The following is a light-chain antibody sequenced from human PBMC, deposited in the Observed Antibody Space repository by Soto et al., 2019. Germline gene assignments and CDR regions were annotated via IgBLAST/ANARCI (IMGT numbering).Light chain of an antibody. Sequence: EIVLTQSPATLSLSPGERATLSCRASQSVSSYLAWYQQKPGQAPRLLIYDASNRATGIPARFSGSGSGTEFTLTISGLQSEDFAVYYCQQYGSSPLTFGQGTGLEIK. V-gene: IGKV3D-15*02. CDR1: QSVSSY. CDR3: QQYGSSPLT. CDR2: DAS. J-gene: IGKJ5*01.